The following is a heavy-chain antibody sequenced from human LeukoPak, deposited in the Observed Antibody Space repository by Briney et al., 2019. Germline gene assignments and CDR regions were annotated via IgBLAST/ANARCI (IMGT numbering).Heavy chain of an antibody. CDR1: GGSISSGDYY. D-gene: IGHD3-22*01. Sequence: PSQTLSLTCTVSGGSISSGDYYWSWIRQPPGKGLEWIGYIYYSGSTYYNPSLKSRVTISVDTSKNQFSLKLSSVTAADTAVYYCARGEGPSGYFRQGVPSSFDYWGQGTLVTVSS. J-gene: IGHJ4*02. CDR3: ARGEGPSGYFRQGVPSSFDY. CDR2: IYYSGST. V-gene: IGHV4-30-4*01.